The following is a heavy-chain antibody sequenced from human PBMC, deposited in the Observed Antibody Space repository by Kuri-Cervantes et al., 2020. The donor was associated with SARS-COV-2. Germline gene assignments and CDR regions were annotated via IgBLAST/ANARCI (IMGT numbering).Heavy chain of an antibody. Sequence: GGSLRLSCAASGFTFSSYDMHWVRQATGKGLEWVSAIGTAGDTYYPGSVKGRFTISRENAKNSLYLQTNSLRAEDTAVYYCARDAGWGCSGGSCYYYYYGMDVWGQGTTVTVSS. J-gene: IGHJ6*02. CDR1: GFTFSSYD. V-gene: IGHV3-13*01. CDR3: ARDAGWGCSGGSCYYYYYGMDV. D-gene: IGHD2-15*01. CDR2: IGTAGDT.